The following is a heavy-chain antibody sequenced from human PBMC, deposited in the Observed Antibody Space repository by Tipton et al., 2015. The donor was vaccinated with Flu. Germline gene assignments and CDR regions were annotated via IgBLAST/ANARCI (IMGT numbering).Heavy chain of an antibody. CDR3: ARWGCGGDCYYYYYMDV. D-gene: IGHD2-21*01. CDR1: GGSISSYY. Sequence: TLSLTCTVSGGSISSYYWSWIRQPAGKGLEWIGRIYTSGSTNYNPSLKSRVTMSVDTSKNQFSLKLSSVTAADTAVYYCARWGCGGDCYYYYYMDVWGKGPTVPVSS. V-gene: IGHV4-4*07. CDR2: IYTSGST. J-gene: IGHJ6*03.